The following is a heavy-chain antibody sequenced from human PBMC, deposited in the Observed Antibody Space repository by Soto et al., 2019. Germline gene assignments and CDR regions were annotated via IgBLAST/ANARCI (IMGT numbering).Heavy chain of an antibody. Sequence: SVKVTCKASGYSFTNYGIIWVRQAAGQGLEWMGWISANNGNTNYEQKLQGRVTMTTDTSTRTGDKELRSLRSDDTAVYYCARDRGSYALDYWGQGTLVTVST. D-gene: IGHD1-26*01. CDR1: GYSFTNYG. CDR2: ISANNGNT. J-gene: IGHJ4*02. CDR3: ARDRGSYALDY. V-gene: IGHV1-18*01.